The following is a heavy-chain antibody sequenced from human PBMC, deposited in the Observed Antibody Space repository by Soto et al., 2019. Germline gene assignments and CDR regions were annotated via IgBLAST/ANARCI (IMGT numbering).Heavy chain of an antibody. CDR1: GATFSSYA. CDR2: IVPIFGTA. CDR3: ARDKVPASYYYYGMDV. J-gene: IGHJ6*02. Sequence: GASVKVSSKASGATFSSYAISWVRQAPGQGLEWMGGIVPIFGTANYAQKFQGRVTITADESTSTAYMELSSLRSEDTAVYYCARDKVPASYYYYGMDVWGQGTTVTVSS. V-gene: IGHV1-69*13.